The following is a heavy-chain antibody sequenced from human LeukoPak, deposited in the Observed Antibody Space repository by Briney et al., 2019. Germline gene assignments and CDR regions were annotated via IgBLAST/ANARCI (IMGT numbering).Heavy chain of an antibody. CDR2: MSYDGTNK. CDR3: ARESLGGWFDY. J-gene: IGHJ5*01. V-gene: IGHV3-30-3*01. Sequence: PGGSLRLSCAASGFTFSNYNIHWVRQAPGKGLEWVAVMSYDGTNKYYADSVKGRFTISRDNSKNTVYLQMNSLRGEDTAVYSCARESLGGWFDYWGQGTLVTVSS. D-gene: IGHD2-15*01. CDR1: GFTFSNYN.